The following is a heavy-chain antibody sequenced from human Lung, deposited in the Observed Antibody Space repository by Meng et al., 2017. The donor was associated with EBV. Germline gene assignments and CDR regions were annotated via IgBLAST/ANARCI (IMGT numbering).Heavy chain of an antibody. Sequence: LQLQEAGPGLVKPSETLSLTCTVAGGSISSSSYYWAWFRQPPGEGLEWIGSVVYSGTTYYTSSLKSRVSISVDTSKNQFSLKLSSVTAADTAVYYCARHHHSPTFDYWGQGTLVTVSS. V-gene: IGHV4-39*01. CDR1: GGSISSSSYY. CDR3: ARHHHSPTFDY. CDR2: VVYSGTT. J-gene: IGHJ4*02. D-gene: IGHD1-14*01.